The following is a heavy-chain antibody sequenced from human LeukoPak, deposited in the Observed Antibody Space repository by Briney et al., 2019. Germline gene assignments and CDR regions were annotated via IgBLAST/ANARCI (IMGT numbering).Heavy chain of an antibody. CDR1: GGSISSYY. V-gene: IGHV4-59*01. CDR2: IYYSGST. CDR3: ARERSSGRDAFDI. D-gene: IGHD3-22*01. J-gene: IGHJ3*02. Sequence: LSETLSLTCTVSGGSISSYYWSWIRQPPGKGLKWIGYIYYSGSTNYNPSLKSRVTISVDTSKNQFSLKLSSVTAADTAVYYCARERSSGRDAFDIWGQGTMVTVSS.